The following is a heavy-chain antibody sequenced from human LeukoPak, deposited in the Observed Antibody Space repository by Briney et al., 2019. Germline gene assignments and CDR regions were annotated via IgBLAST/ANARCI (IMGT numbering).Heavy chain of an antibody. CDR2: ISSSGSTI. CDR3: ARGIVVVPAAISGFDP. Sequence: PGGSLRLSCAASGFTLSSYEMSWVRQAAGKGLEWVSYISSSGSTIYYADSVKGRFTTSRDNAKNSLYLQMNSLRAEDTAVYYCARGIVVVPAAISGFDPWGQGTLVTVSS. J-gene: IGHJ5*02. CDR1: GFTLSSYE. V-gene: IGHV3-48*03. D-gene: IGHD2-2*02.